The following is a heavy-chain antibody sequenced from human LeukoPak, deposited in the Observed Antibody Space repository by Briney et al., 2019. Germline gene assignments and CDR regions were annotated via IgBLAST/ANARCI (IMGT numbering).Heavy chain of an antibody. Sequence: GRSLRLSCAASGFTFGSYAMHWVRQAPGKGLEWVAVISYDGSNKYHADSVKGRFTISRDNSKNTLYLQMNSLRAEDTAVYYCARDRRDYDFWSGSIDYWGQGTLVTVSS. J-gene: IGHJ4*02. V-gene: IGHV3-30-3*01. CDR3: ARDRRDYDFWSGSIDY. D-gene: IGHD3-3*01. CDR2: ISYDGSNK. CDR1: GFTFGSYA.